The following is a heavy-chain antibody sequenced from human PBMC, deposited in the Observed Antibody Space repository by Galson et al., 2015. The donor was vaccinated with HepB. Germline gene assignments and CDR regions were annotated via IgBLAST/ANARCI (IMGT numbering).Heavy chain of an antibody. CDR3: ARDRRRGIAAAGPDY. CDR1: GYTFTSYG. CDR2: ISAYNGNT. J-gene: IGHJ4*02. D-gene: IGHD6-13*01. Sequence: SCKASGYTFTSYGISWVRQAPGQGLEWMGWISAYNGNTNYAQKLQGRVNMTTDTSTSTAYMELRSLRSDDTAVYYCARDRRRGIAAAGPDYWGQGTLVTVSS. V-gene: IGHV1-18*01.